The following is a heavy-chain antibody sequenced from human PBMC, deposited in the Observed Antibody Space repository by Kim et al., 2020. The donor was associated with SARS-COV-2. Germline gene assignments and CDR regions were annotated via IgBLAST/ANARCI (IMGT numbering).Heavy chain of an antibody. D-gene: IGHD7-27*01. Sequence: TTHYTPALKSRVTLSVDTSKNQFSLKLSSVTAADTAVYYCARHNWGSFDDWGQGTLVTVSS. CDR2: TT. V-gene: IGHV4-34*01. CDR3: ARHNWGSFDD. J-gene: IGHJ4*02.